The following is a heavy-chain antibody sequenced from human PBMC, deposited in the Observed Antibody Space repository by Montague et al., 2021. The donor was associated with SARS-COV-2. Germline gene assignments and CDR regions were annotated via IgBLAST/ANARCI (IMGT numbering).Heavy chain of an antibody. V-gene: IGHV4-61*02. D-gene: IGHD5-12*01. Sequence: TLSLTCTVSGGSISNGSYYWSWIRQPAGKGLEWIGRIYTSGTTDYSFSLKSRVTISVDTSKNQFSLKLTSVTAADTAVYYCARAHSGSWAHLDNWGQGGLVTVSS. CDR2: IYTSGTT. CDR3: ARAHSGSWAHLDN. CDR1: GGSISNGSYY. J-gene: IGHJ4*02.